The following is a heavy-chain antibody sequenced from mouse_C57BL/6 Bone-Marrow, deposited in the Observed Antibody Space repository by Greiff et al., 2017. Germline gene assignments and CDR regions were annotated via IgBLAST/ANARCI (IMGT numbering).Heavy chain of an antibody. J-gene: IGHJ2*01. D-gene: IGHD3-2*02. V-gene: IGHV5-17*01. Sequence: EVKLVESGGGLVKPGGSLTLSCAASGFTFSDYGMHWVRQAPEKGLEWVAYISSGSSTIYYADTVQGRFTISRDNAKNTLFLQMTSLRSEDTAMYYCARGFLLYFDYWGQGTTLTVSS. CDR1: GFTFSDYG. CDR2: ISSGSSTI. CDR3: ARGFLLYFDY.